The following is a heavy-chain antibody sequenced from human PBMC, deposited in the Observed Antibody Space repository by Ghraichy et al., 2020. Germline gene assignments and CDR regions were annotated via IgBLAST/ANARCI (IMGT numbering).Heavy chain of an antibody. D-gene: IGHD6-13*01. CDR1: GDSVSSNSAA. V-gene: IGHV6-1*01. CDR2: TYYRSKWYN. CDR3: ARGTAFGIAAAGTAEYYYYYYGMDV. Sequence: SQTLSLTCAISGDSVSSNSAAWNWIRQSPSRGLEWLGRTYYRSKWYNDYAVSVKSRITINPDTSKNQFSLQLNSVTPEDTAVYYCARGTAFGIAAAGTAEYYYYYYGMDVWGQGTTVTVSS. J-gene: IGHJ6*02.